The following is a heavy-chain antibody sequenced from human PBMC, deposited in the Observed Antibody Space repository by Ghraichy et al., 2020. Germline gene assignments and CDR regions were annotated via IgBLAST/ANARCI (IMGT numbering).Heavy chain of an antibody. D-gene: IGHD2-2*01. J-gene: IGHJ6*02. Sequence: GGSLRLSCAASGFTFSSYAMSWVRQAPGKGLEWVSTISGSGADTWYADSVKGHFTISRDDSKNTVYLQMNTLRVEDTAVYYCAKDSIFCRQTSCLLMDVWGHGTTVTVSS. CDR1: GFTFSSYA. V-gene: IGHV3-23*01. CDR3: AKDSIFCRQTSCLLMDV. CDR2: ISGSGADT.